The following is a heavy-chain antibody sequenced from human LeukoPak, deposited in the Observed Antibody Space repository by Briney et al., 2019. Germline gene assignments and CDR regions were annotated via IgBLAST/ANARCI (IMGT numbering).Heavy chain of an antibody. CDR1: GDSVSRYY. V-gene: IGHV4-59*02. J-gene: IGHJ4*02. D-gene: IGHD5-12*01. Sequence: SETLSLTCTVSGDSVSRYYWSWIRQSPGKGLEWIGYIYYSGSINYNPSLKSRVTISIDTSKNQFSLKLSSVTAADTAVYYCARDGYSVVDYFDYWGQGILVTVSS. CDR2: IYYSGSI. CDR3: ARDGYSVVDYFDY.